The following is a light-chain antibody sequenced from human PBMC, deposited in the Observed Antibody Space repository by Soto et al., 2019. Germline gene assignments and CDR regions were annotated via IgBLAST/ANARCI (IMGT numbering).Light chain of an antibody. CDR2: GAS. CDR1: QSVSSN. Sequence: EIVMTQFPATLSVSPGERATVSCRASQSVSSNLAWYQQKPGQAPRLLIYGASTRATGIPARFSGSGSGTEFTLTISSLQSEDFAVYYCHQYNNWPPYTFGQGTKLEIK. CDR3: HQYNNWPPYT. V-gene: IGKV3-15*01. J-gene: IGKJ2*01.